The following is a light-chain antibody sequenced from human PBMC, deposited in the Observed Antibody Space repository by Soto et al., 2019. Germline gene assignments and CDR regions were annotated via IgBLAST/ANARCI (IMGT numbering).Light chain of an antibody. Sequence: DIQMTQSPSTLSASIGDTVTITCRASHNIDTWLAWFQQKPGKAPNLLIYKASTLEAGVPSRFSGSASGTEFTLTISSLQPDDFVTYYCQQHADYPITFGGGTKVEI. CDR1: HNIDTW. CDR2: KAS. V-gene: IGKV1-5*03. J-gene: IGKJ4*01. CDR3: QQHADYPIT.